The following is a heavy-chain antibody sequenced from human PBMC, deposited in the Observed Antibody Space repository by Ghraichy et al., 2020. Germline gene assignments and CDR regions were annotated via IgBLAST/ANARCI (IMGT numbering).Heavy chain of an antibody. CDR2: ISAYNGNT. CDR1: GYTFTSYG. CDR3: ARVGDSSGYYLYHLNYYYYYYMDV. J-gene: IGHJ6*03. Sequence: ASVKVSCKASGYTFTSYGISWVRQAPGQGLEWMGWISAYNGNTNYAQKLQGRVTMTTDTSTSTAYMELRSLRSDDTAVYYCARVGDSSGYYLYHLNYYYYYYMDVWGKGTTVTVSS. V-gene: IGHV1-18*01. D-gene: IGHD3-22*01.